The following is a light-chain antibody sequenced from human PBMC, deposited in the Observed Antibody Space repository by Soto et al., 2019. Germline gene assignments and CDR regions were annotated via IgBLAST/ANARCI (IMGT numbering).Light chain of an antibody. Sequence: DIPMTQSPSILSASVGDRVTTTCRASQSISSWLAWYQQKPGKAPNLLIHKASHLESGVPSRFSGSGSGTEFTLTISSLQPGDFATYYCQHYNTYPWTFGQGTKVDIK. V-gene: IGKV1-5*03. CDR1: QSISSW. J-gene: IGKJ1*01. CDR3: QHYNTYPWT. CDR2: KAS.